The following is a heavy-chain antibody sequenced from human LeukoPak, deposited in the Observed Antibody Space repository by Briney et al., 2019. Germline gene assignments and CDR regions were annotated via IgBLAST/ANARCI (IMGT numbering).Heavy chain of an antibody. CDR3: ARLRYYSDTSAFHDPPMDV. D-gene: IGHD3-16*01. CDR1: GGSISSSSYY. CDR2: IYYSGST. V-gene: IGHV4-39*07. Sequence: KPSETLSLTCTVSGGSISSSSYYWGWIRQPPGKGLEWIGSIYYSGSTYYNPSLKSRVTISVDTSKNQFSLKLSSVTAADTAVYFCARLRYYSDTSAFHDPPMDVWGPGTAVTVSS. J-gene: IGHJ6*02.